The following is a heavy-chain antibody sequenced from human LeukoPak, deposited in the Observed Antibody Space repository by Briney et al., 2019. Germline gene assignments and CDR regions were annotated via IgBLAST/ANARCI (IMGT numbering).Heavy chain of an antibody. V-gene: IGHV3-53*01. Sequence: GGSLRLSCAASGFTVSSNYMSWVRQAPGKGLEWVSVIYSGGSTYYADSAKGRFTISRDNSKNTLYLQMNSLRAEDTAVYYCARGQYSSSSVYYYYYHMDVWGKGTTVTVSS. D-gene: IGHD6-6*01. CDR1: GFTVSSNY. CDR3: ARGQYSSSSVYYYYYHMDV. J-gene: IGHJ6*03. CDR2: IYSGGST.